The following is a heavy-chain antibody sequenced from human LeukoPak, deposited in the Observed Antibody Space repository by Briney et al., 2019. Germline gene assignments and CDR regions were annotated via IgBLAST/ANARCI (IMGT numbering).Heavy chain of an antibody. CDR3: ASGPTTGYYYYMDV. CDR1: GGSISSGSYY. V-gene: IGHV4-61*02. Sequence: SQTLSLTCTVSGGSISSGSYYWNWIRQPAGKGLEWIGRIYTSGSTNYNPSLKSRVTISVDTSKNQFSLKLSSVTAADTAVCHCASGPTTGYYYYMDVWGKGTTVTVSS. D-gene: IGHD7-27*01. J-gene: IGHJ6*03. CDR2: IYTSGST.